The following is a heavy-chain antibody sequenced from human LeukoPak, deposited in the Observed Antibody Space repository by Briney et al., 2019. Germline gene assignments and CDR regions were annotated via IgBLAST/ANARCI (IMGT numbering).Heavy chain of an antibody. V-gene: IGHV3-30*04. CDR3: ARARPSMWIDY. CDR1: GFTFSSYA. CDR2: ISYDGSDK. D-gene: IGHD5-12*01. Sequence: GKSLRLSCAASGFTFSSYAMYWVRQAPGKGLEWVAVISYDGSDKFYADSVKGRFTISRDSSKNTLYLQMNSLRPEDTAVYYCARARPSMWIDYWGQGTLVTVSS. J-gene: IGHJ4*02.